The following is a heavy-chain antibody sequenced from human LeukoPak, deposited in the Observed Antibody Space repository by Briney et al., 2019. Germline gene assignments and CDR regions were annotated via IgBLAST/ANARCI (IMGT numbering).Heavy chain of an antibody. CDR1: EFTFSSYT. J-gene: IGHJ4*02. Sequence: GGSLRLSCAASEFTFSSYTINWVRQAPGKGLEWVSSISSTSTYISYADSVKGRFTISRDNAKSSLYLQMNSLRAEDTAVYYCARGGGNFDYWGQGTLVTVSS. D-gene: IGHD2-15*01. CDR2: ISSTSTYI. CDR3: ARGGGNFDY. V-gene: IGHV3-21*01.